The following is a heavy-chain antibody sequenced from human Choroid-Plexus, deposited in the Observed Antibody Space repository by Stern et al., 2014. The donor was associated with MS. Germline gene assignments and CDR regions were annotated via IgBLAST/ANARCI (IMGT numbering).Heavy chain of an antibody. V-gene: IGHV3-30*18. D-gene: IGHD2/OR15-2a*01. CDR2: VSYDGSNK. J-gene: IGHJ5*02. CDR3: AKDRQYLTYFFDH. CDR1: GFTFGSCA. Sequence: AQLVESGGGVVQPGRPLRLSCVASGFTFGSCAMHWVRQAPGQGLEWVAGVSYDGSNKYDADSVKGRFTISRDNSQNTLYMQMSSLRPEDTAVYYCAKDRQYLTYFFDHWGQGSLVTVSS.